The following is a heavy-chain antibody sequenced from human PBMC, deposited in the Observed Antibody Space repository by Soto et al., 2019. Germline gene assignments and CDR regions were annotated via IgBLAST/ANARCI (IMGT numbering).Heavy chain of an antibody. CDR2: MNPNSGNT. J-gene: IGHJ6*02. D-gene: IGHD6-13*01. CDR3: ARRPAAGTDYYYYGMDV. CDR1: GYTFTSYD. Sequence: RASVKVSCKASGYTFTSYDINWVRQATGQGLEWMGWMNPNSGNTGYAQKFQGRVTMTRNTSISTAYMELSSLRSEDTAVYYCARRPAAGTDYYYYGMDVWGQGTTVTVSS. V-gene: IGHV1-8*01.